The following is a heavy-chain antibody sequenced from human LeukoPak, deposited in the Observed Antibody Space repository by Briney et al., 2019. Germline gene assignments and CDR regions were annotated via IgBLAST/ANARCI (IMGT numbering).Heavy chain of an antibody. CDR3: ARGDYDTHGYQTR. J-gene: IGHJ4*02. CDR2: INTNTGNP. Sequence: GASVKVSCKASGCIFANYVLHWVRQAPGQGLEWMGWINTNTGNPTYAQGFTGRFVFSLDTSVSTAYLQISSLKADDTAMYYCARGDYDTHGYQTRWGQGTLVTVSS. V-gene: IGHV7-4-1*02. D-gene: IGHD3-22*01. CDR1: GCIFANYV.